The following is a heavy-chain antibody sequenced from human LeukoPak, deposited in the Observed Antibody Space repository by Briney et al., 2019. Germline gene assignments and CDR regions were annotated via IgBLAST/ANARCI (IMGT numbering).Heavy chain of an antibody. CDR3: ARDSPASPLGA. Sequence: PGGSLRLSCAASGFTFSSYSMKGVRQAPGKGLEWVSYISSSSSTIYYADSVKGRFTISRDNAKNSLYLQMNSLRAEDTAVYYCARDSPASPLGAWGQGTLVTVSS. V-gene: IGHV3-48*01. D-gene: IGHD3-16*01. CDR1: GFTFSSYS. J-gene: IGHJ5*02. CDR2: ISSSSSTI.